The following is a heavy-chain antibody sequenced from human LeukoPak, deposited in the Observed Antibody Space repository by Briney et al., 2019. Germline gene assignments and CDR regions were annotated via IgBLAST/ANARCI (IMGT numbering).Heavy chain of an antibody. Sequence: HAGGSLRFSCAASGFTFSSYGMHWVRQAPGKGLEWVAVISYDGSNKYYADSVKGRFTISRDNSKNTLYLQMNSLRAEDTAVYYCAKTYEGIAAAGTGFIDYWGQGTLVTVSS. CDR1: GFTFSSYG. CDR2: ISYDGSNK. CDR3: AKTYEGIAAAGTGFIDY. D-gene: IGHD6-13*01. J-gene: IGHJ4*02. V-gene: IGHV3-30*18.